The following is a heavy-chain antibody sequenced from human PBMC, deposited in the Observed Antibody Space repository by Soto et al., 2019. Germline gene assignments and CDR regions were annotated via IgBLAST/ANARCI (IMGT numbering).Heavy chain of an antibody. CDR1: GFTVSSNY. CDR2: IYSGGRT. Sequence: PGGSLRLSCAASGFTVSSNYLSWVRQAPGKGLEWVSVIYSGGRTYYADSVKGRFTISRDNSNNTLYLQMNSLRADDTAVYYCAKFLGYYDILNGYSYFGYWEQGSLVAV. V-gene: IGHV3-53*01. D-gene: IGHD3-9*01. J-gene: IGHJ4*02. CDR3: AKFLGYYDILNGYSYFGY.